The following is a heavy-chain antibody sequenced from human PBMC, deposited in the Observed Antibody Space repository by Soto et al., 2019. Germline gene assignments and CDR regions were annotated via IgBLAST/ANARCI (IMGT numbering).Heavy chain of an antibody. CDR1: GFTFSNAW. CDR3: TTEAWNDIDAFDI. CDR2: IKSKTDGGTT. J-gene: IGHJ3*02. Sequence: GGSLRLSCAASGFTFSNAWMSWVRQAPGKGLEWVGRIKSKTDGGTTDYAAPVKGRFTISRDDSKNTLYLQMNSLKTEDTAVYYCTTEAWNDIDAFDIWGQGTMVTVSS. V-gene: IGHV3-15*01. D-gene: IGHD1-1*01.